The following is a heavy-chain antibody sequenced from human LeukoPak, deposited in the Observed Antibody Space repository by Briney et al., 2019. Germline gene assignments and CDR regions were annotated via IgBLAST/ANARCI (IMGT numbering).Heavy chain of an antibody. CDR2: ISSSGSTI. Sequence: PGGSLRLSCAASGFTFSDYYMSWIRQAPGKGLEWVSYISSSGSTIYYADSVKGRFTISRDNAKNSLYLQMNSLRAEDTAVYYCARDFPEEKYSSSPGDYWGQGTLVTVSS. CDR1: GFTFSDYY. V-gene: IGHV3-11*01. CDR3: ARDFPEEKYSSSPGDY. D-gene: IGHD6-6*01. J-gene: IGHJ4*02.